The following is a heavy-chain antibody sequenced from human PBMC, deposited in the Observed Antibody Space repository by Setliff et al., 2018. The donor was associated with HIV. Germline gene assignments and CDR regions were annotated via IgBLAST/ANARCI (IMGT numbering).Heavy chain of an antibody. CDR3: ARYSTLTTNFDY. D-gene: IGHD4-17*01. J-gene: IGHJ4*02. Sequence: SETLSLTCAVYGGSVSGHYWGWFRQPPGKGLEWIGEITPSGDTNYIPSLKSRVTMSLDTSKNQFSLNLNSVTAADTAVYYCARYSTLTTNFDYWGQGTLVTVSS. CDR1: GGSVSGHY. CDR2: ITPSGDT. V-gene: IGHV4-34*01.